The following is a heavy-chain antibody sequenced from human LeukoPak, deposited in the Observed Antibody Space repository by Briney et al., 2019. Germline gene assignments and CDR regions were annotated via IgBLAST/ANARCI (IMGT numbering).Heavy chain of an antibody. CDR2: ISATGDGT. Sequence: PGGSLRLSCAASGFTFSSYAMSWVGQAPGKGLDWVSTISATGDGTVYADSVKGRFTISRDNSRNILLLQMNSLTADDTAVYYCAKSGETPQDVWGQGTTVTVSS. CDR1: GFTFSSYA. CDR3: AKSGETPQDV. V-gene: IGHV3-23*01. D-gene: IGHD3-10*01. J-gene: IGHJ6*02.